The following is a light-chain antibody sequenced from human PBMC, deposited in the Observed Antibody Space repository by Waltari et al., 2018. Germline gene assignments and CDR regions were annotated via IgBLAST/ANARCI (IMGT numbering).Light chain of an antibody. Sequence: SSELTQDPAVSVALGQTVRITCQGDSLRRYYASWYQQRPGQAPFLVLYGHDNRPAGIPDRVSGSTSGNTASLTITRAQAEDAGVYYCLSRDSSSTSVFGGGTTLTV. J-gene: IGLJ2*01. CDR3: LSRDSSSTSV. CDR1: SLRRYY. V-gene: IGLV3-19*01. CDR2: GHD.